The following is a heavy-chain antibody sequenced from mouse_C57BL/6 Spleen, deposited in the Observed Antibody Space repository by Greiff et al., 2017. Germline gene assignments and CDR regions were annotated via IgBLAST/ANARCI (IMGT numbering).Heavy chain of an antibody. CDR2: ISNLAYSI. V-gene: IGHV5-15*01. CDR3: ARQGDEGYAMDY. J-gene: IGHJ4*01. CDR1: GFTFSDYG. Sequence: EVMLVESGGGLVQPGGSLKLSCAASGFTFSDYGMAWVRQAPRQGPEWVAFISNLAYSIYYADTVTGRFTISRENAKNTLYLEMSSLRSEDTAMYYCARQGDEGYAMDYWGQGTSVTVSS.